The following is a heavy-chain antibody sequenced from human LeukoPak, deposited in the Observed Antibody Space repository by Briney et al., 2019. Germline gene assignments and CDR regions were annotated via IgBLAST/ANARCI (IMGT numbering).Heavy chain of an antibody. Sequence: SETLSLTCTVSGGSISNYCWSWIRQPAGKGLEWIGRIYISGSTNYNPSLKSRVTISVDTSKNQFSLKLSSVTAADTAVYYCARHRTQITMIVVVTSDYFDYWGQGTLVTVSS. CDR2: IYISGST. V-gene: IGHV4-4*07. CDR1: GGSISNYC. J-gene: IGHJ4*02. CDR3: ARHRTQITMIVVVTSDYFDY. D-gene: IGHD3-22*01.